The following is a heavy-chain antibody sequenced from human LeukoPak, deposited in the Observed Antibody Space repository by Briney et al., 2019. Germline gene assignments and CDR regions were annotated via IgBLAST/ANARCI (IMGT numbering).Heavy chain of an antibody. Sequence: ASVKVSCKASGYTFTSYYMHWVRQAPGQGLEWMGIINPSGGSTSYAQKFQGRVTMTRDMSTSTVYMELSSLRSEDTAVYYCASGRGGQYQRLVLDYWGQGTLVTVSS. CDR3: ASGRGGQYQRLVLDY. D-gene: IGHD6-13*01. CDR1: GYTFTSYY. J-gene: IGHJ4*02. CDR2: INPSGGST. V-gene: IGHV1-46*01.